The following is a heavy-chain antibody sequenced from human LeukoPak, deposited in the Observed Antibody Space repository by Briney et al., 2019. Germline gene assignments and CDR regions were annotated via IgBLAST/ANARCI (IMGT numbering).Heavy chain of an antibody. CDR2: IIPIFGTA. CDR3: ARGSLTYYYYYYMDV. D-gene: IGHD2-8*01. J-gene: IGHJ6*03. Sequence: ASVRVSCKASGGTFSSYAISWVRQAPGQGLEWMGGIIPIFGTANYAQKLQGRVTITADKSTSTAYMELSSLRSEDTAVYYCARGSLTYYYYYYMDVWGKGTTVTVSS. V-gene: IGHV1-69*06. CDR1: GGTFSSYA.